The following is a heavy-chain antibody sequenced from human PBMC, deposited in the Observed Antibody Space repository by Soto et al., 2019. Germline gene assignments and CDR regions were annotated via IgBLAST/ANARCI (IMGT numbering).Heavy chain of an antibody. CDR2: IIPIFGTA. V-gene: IGHV1-69*13. D-gene: IGHD5-12*01. CDR1: GGTFSSYA. J-gene: IGHJ4*02. Sequence: SVKVSCKASGGTFSSYAISWVRQAPGQGLEWMGGIIPIFGTANYAQKFQGRVTITADESTSTAYMELSSLRSEDTAVYYCAREGSGYDFFDYWGQGTLVTVSS. CDR3: AREGSGYDFFDY.